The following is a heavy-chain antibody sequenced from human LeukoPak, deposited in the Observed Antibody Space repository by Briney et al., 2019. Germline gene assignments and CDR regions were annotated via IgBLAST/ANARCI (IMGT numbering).Heavy chain of an antibody. D-gene: IGHD1-26*01. J-gene: IGHJ4*02. Sequence: ASVKVSCKASGYTFTRYYMHWVRQAPGQGLEWMGWINPNSGGTNYAQKFQGRVTMTRDTSISTAYMELSRLRSDDTAVYYCARWGVGATHFDYWGQGTLVTVSS. CDR1: GYTFTRYY. V-gene: IGHV1-2*02. CDR3: ARWGVGATHFDY. CDR2: INPNSGGT.